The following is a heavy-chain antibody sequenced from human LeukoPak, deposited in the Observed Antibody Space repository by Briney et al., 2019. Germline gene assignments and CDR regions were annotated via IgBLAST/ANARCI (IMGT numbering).Heavy chain of an antibody. J-gene: IGHJ4*02. CDR3: ARGDCSGGSCHSGL. D-gene: IGHD2-15*01. V-gene: IGHV3-66*01. Sequence: GGSLRLSCAVSGFAVSSTYMSWVRQAPGKGLEWFSVLYSGGSTYYADYVQGRFTISRDNSKNTLYLQMNSMRVEDTAVYSCARGDCSGGSCHSGLWGQGTLVTVSS. CDR1: GFAVSSTY. CDR2: LYSGGST.